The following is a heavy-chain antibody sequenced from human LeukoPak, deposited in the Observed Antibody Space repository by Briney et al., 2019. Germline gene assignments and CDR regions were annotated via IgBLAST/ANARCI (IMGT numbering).Heavy chain of an antibody. CDR1: GFTFSSYS. J-gene: IGHJ6*03. D-gene: IGHD3-10*01. CDR3: ARVYYGSGSLHTYYYYMDV. V-gene: IGHV3-21*04. Sequence: PGGSLRLSCAASGFTFSSYSMNWVRQAPGKGLEWVSSISSSSSYIYYADSVKGRFTISRDNAKNSLYLQMNSLRAEDTAVYYCARVYYGSGSLHTYYYYMDVWGKGTTVTIS. CDR2: ISSSSSYI.